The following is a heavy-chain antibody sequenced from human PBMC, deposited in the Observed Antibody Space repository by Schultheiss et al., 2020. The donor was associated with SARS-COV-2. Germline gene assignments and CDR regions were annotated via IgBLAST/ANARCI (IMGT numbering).Heavy chain of an antibody. J-gene: IGHJ6*03. CDR3: ARDMLDDFWSGYPNYYYYYYMDV. D-gene: IGHD3-3*01. CDR2: IYYSGST. CDR1: GYSISSGYY. V-gene: IGHV4-38-2*02. Sequence: SQTLSLTCAVSGYSISSGYYWGWIRQPPGKGLEWIGSIYYSGSTNYNPSLKSRVTISVDTSKNQFSLKLSSVTAADTAVYYCARDMLDDFWSGYPNYYYYYYMDVWGKGTTVTVSS.